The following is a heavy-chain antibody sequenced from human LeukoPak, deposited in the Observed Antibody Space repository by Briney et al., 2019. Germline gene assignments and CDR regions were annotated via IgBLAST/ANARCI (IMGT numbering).Heavy chain of an antibody. Sequence: GSLRLSCAASGFTFRSYEMNWVRQAPGKGLEGVSYISSSGGTIYYADSVKGRFMISRDNAKNSLYLQMNSLRAEDTAVYNCVRLSRVEAVRGVPDYWGQGTLVTVSS. D-gene: IGHD3-10*01. V-gene: IGHV3-48*03. CDR1: GFTFRSYE. CDR2: ISSSGGTI. CDR3: VRLSRVEAVRGVPDY. J-gene: IGHJ4*02.